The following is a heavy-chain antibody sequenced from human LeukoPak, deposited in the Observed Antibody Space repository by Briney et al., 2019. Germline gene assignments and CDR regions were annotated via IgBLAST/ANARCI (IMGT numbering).Heavy chain of an antibody. D-gene: IGHD3-9*01. CDR3: ARESDWLLNY. CDR1: GGSISSYY. V-gene: IGHV4-39*07. Sequence: SETLSLTCTVSGGSISSYYWEWIRQPPGKGLEWIGSIYHSGSTYYNPSLQSRVTISVDTSKNQFSLKLSSVTAADTAVYYCARESDWLLNYWGQGTLVAVSS. J-gene: IGHJ4*02. CDR2: IYHSGST.